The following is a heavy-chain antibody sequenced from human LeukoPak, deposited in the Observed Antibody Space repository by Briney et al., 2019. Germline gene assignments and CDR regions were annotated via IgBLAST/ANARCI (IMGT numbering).Heavy chain of an antibody. CDR2: IKQDGSEK. CDR3: ARGGRWLQLSFDY. J-gene: IGHJ4*02. V-gene: IGHV3-7*01. Sequence: GGPLRLSCAASGFTFSSYWMSRVRQAPGKGLEWVANIKQDGSEKYYVDSVKGRFTISRDNAKNSLYLQMNSLRAEDTAVYYCARGGRWLQLSFDYWGQGTLVTVSS. D-gene: IGHD5-24*01. CDR1: GFTFSSYW.